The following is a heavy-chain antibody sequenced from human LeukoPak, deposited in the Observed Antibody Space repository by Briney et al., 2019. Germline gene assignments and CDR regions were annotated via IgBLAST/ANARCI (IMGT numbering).Heavy chain of an antibody. CDR1: GFTFSTYE. CDR3: AREASGSYYDLDY. Sequence: PGGSLRLSCAASGFTFSTYEMNWVRQAPGKGLEWVSYISSSGSATYYADSVRGRFAISRDNAKDSLYLQMNSLRAEDTAVYYCAREASGSYYDLDYWGQGTLVTVSS. V-gene: IGHV3-48*03. CDR2: ISSSGSAT. D-gene: IGHD1-26*01. J-gene: IGHJ4*02.